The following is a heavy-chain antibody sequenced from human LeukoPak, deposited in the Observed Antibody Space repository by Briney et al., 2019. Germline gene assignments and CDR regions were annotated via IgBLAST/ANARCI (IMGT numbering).Heavy chain of an antibody. D-gene: IGHD2-21*01. CDR2: ISDDGTYT. CDR3: ASFGISWGSAY. V-gene: IGHV3-74*03. J-gene: IGHJ4*02. Sequence: GGSLRLSCAASGFTFRSYAINWVRQAPGKGLVWVSRISDDGTYTANVDSVEGRFTISRDDVRNTLYLHMNSLRAEDTAVYYCASFGISWGSAYWGQGTLVTVSS. CDR1: GFTFRSYA.